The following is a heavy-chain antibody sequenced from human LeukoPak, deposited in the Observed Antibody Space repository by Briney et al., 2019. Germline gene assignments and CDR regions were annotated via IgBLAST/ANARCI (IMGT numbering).Heavy chain of an antibody. D-gene: IGHD5-18*01. CDR1: GFTFSSYW. Sequence: PGGSLRLSSAASGFTFSSYWMSWVRQAPGKGLEWVANIKQDGSEKYYVDSVKGRFTISRDNAKNSLYLQMNSLRAEDTAVYYCARVGYSYGYAGTFDYWGQGTLVTVSS. J-gene: IGHJ4*02. V-gene: IGHV3-7*01. CDR2: IKQDGSEK. CDR3: ARVGYSYGYAGTFDY.